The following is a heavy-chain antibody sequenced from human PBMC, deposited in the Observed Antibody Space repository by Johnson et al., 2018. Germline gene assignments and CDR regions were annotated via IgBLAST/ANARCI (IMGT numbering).Heavy chain of an antibody. CDR3: LRDNKAHAFDV. CDR2: IRSRVYGGTT. CDR1: GFTFGENP. D-gene: IGHD3-16*01. J-gene: IGHJ1*01. Sequence: VQLVESGGGLVQPGGSLRVSCTASGFTFGENPMSLFRQAPGKGLELVGFIRSRVYGGTTEYAASVKGRLTISRDDSTLYLQMNSLKTEDTALYYCLRDNKAHAFDVWGQGALATVSS. V-gene: IGHV3-49*03.